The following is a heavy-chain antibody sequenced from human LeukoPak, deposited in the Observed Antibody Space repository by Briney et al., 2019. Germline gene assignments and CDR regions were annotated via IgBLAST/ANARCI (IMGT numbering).Heavy chain of an antibody. CDR1: GFTFSSYW. CDR2: IKQDGSEK. CDR3: ARDFPETVEPGAGKDAFDI. D-gene: IGHD5-24*01. V-gene: IGHV3-7*01. J-gene: IGHJ3*02. Sequence: GGSLRLSCAASGFTFSSYWMSWVRQAPGKGLEWVANIKQDGSEKYYVDSVKGRFTISRDNAKNSLYLQMNSLRAEDTAVYYCARDFPETVEPGAGKDAFDIWGQGTMVTVSS.